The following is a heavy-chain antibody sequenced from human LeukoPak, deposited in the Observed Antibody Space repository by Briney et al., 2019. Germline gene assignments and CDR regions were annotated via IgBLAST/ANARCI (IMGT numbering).Heavy chain of an antibody. CDR2: ISSSGSTI. Sequence: GSLRLSCAASGFTFSDYYMSGIRQAPGKGLEWGSYISSSGSTIYYADSVKGRFTISRDNAKNSRYLQMNSLRAEDTAVYYCARDDRRVGFCSSTSCHDGGLDIWGQGTMVTVSS. CDR3: ARDDRRVGFCSSTSCHDGGLDI. J-gene: IGHJ3*02. CDR1: GFTFSDYY. V-gene: IGHV3-11*01. D-gene: IGHD2-2*01.